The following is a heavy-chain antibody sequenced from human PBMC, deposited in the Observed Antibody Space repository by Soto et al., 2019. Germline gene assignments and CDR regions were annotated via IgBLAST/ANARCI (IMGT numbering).Heavy chain of an antibody. Sequence: QITLKESGPTLVKPTQTLTLTCTFSGFSLSTGVGVGWIRQPPGKALECLALIYWDDDKRYSSSLKSRLTISKDTSKNQVVLIMTNMDPVDTATYYCAHTSYYGSGSLDYWGQGILVTVSS. CDR2: IYWDDDK. CDR1: GFSLSTGVG. CDR3: AHTSYYGSGSLDY. D-gene: IGHD3-10*01. J-gene: IGHJ4*02. V-gene: IGHV2-5*02.